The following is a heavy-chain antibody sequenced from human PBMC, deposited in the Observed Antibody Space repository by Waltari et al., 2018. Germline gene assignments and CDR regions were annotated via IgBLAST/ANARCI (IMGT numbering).Heavy chain of an antibody. CDR1: GYTFTSYD. CDR2: GKPNMDNT. Sequence: QVQLVQSGAEVKKPGASVKASCKASGYTFTSYDINWVRRATGQGLEWMGWGKPNMDNTSYAQKFQGRVTITRNTAISTAYMERSSLRSEDTAVYYCASWGARPGGYFDYWGQGTLVTVSS. D-gene: IGHD6-6*01. J-gene: IGHJ4*02. V-gene: IGHV1-8*03. CDR3: ASWGARPGGYFDY.